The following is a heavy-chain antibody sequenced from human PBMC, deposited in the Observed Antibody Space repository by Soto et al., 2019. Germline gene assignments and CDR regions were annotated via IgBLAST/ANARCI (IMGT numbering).Heavy chain of an antibody. J-gene: IGHJ5*02. CDR1: GGAISSYY. CDR3: ARDSHYRSSSNWFDP. CDR2: IYYSGST. V-gene: IGHV4-59*01. D-gene: IGHD6-6*01. Sequence: QVQLQESGPGLLKPSETLSLTCTVSGGAISSYYWSCVRQPPGKGLEWIGYIYYSGSTNYNPSLKRRVTISVDTSKNQFSLKLSSVTAADTAVYYCARDSHYRSSSNWFDPWGQGTLVTVSS.